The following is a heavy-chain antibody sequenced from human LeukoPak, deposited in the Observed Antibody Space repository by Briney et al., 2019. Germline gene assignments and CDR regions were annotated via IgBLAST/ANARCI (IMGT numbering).Heavy chain of an antibody. D-gene: IGHD3-10*01. V-gene: IGHV4-61*01. Sequence: KPSQTLSLTCTVSGDSISNGNYYWSWIRQPPGKGLEWIGYIYYSGSTNYNPSLKSRVTISVDTSKNQFSLKLSSVTAADTAVYYCARVDGRASLWGQGTLVTVSS. CDR2: IYYSGST. CDR1: GDSISNGNYY. CDR3: ARVDGRASL. J-gene: IGHJ4*02.